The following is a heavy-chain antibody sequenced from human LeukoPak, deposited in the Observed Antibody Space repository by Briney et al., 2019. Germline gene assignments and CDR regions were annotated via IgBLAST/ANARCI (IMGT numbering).Heavy chain of an antibody. J-gene: IGHJ5*02. V-gene: IGHV4-34*01. CDR1: GGSFCGYY. Sequence: PSEPLSLTCAVYGGSFCGYYWSWIRPPPGKGLEWIGEINHSGSTNYNPSLKSRVTISVDTSQNQFSLRRSSVTAADTAVYYCARDYYDSSGYYYSNWSDPGGEETV. D-gene: IGHD3-22*01. CDR3: ARDYYDSSGYYYSNWSDP. CDR2: INHSGST.